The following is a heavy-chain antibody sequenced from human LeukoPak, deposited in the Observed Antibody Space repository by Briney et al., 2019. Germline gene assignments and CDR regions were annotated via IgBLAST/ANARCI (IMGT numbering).Heavy chain of an antibody. J-gene: IGHJ4*02. CDR3: AKGSYYDSSGSFYFDY. Sequence: ASVKVSCKAPGYTFTSYGISWVRQAPGQGLEWMGWISAYNGNTNYAQKLQGRVTMTTDTSTSTAYMELRSLRSDDMAVYYCAKGSYYDSSGSFYFDYWGQGTLVTVSS. CDR1: GYTFTSYG. CDR2: ISAYNGNT. D-gene: IGHD3-22*01. V-gene: IGHV1-18*03.